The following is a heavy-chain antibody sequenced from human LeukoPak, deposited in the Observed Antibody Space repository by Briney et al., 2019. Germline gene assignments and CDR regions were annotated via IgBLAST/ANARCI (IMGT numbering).Heavy chain of an antibody. Sequence: SVKVSCKASGYTFTSYDINWVRQATGQGLEWMGWMNPNSGNTGYAQKFQGRVIMTRNTSISTAYMELSSLRSEDTAVYYCARAGGYCGRISCPYYFDYWGKGSLVAVSS. CDR2: MNPNSGNT. CDR3: ARAGGYCGRISCPYYFDY. CDR1: GYTFTSYD. J-gene: IGHJ4*02. V-gene: IGHV1-8*01. D-gene: IGHD2-15*01.